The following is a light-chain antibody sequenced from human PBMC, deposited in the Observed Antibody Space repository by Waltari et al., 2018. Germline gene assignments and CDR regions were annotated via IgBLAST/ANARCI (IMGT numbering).Light chain of an antibody. J-gene: IGKJ1*01. CDR3: QQDYTTPWT. CDR1: QDIGNE. Sequence: IQMTQSPSSLSASTGDRITVTCRASQDIGNELSWYQQKPGKAPTLLIYGASRLQTGVSFRFSGSGSGTDFALTIHSLQPEDVATYYCQQDYTTPWTFGQGTKV. CDR2: GAS. V-gene: IGKV1-27*01.